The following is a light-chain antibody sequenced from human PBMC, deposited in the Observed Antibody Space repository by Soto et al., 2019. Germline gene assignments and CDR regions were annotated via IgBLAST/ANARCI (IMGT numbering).Light chain of an antibody. CDR2: KAS. Sequence: DMQMTQSPSTVSTYAGDRLNITCGASDSISSWLAWYQQKAGKAPKLLIYKASSLESGVPSRFSGSGSGTEFTLTISSLQPDDFATYYCKQYNSYSGTFGKGTKVDIK. CDR1: DSISSW. J-gene: IGKJ1*01. CDR3: KQYNSYSGT. V-gene: IGKV1-5*03.